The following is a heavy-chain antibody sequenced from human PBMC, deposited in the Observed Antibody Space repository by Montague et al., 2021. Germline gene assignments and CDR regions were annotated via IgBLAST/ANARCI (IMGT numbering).Heavy chain of an antibody. J-gene: IGHJ4*02. CDR1: GFSLNTRAVG. CDR3: ALHSSGWYSDFDY. V-gene: IGHV2-5*01. D-gene: IGHD6-19*01. Sequence: PALVKPTQTLTLTCNFSGFSLNTRAVGVGWIRQPPGKALEWLALIYWNDDKRYSPSLKSRLTITNDTSKNQVVLTMTNADPVDTATDYCALHSSGWYSDFDYWGQGTLVTVSS. CDR2: IYWNDDK.